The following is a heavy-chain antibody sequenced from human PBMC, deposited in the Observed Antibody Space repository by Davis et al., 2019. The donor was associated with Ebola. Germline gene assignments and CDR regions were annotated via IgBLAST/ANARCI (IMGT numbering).Heavy chain of an antibody. Sequence: GSLRLSCTVSGGSISSYYWSWIRQPPGKGLEWIGYIYYSGSTNYNPSLKSRVTISVDTSKNQFSMKLGSVTATDTAVYYCARRFSSPYFDPWGQGIMVTVSS. CDR2: IYYSGST. CDR1: GGSISSYY. J-gene: IGHJ4*02. D-gene: IGHD6-13*01. CDR3: ARRFSSPYFDP. V-gene: IGHV4-59*12.